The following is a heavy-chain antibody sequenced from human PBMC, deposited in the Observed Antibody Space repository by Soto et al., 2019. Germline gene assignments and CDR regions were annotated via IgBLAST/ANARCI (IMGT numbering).Heavy chain of an antibody. Sequence: SETLSLTCTVSGGSISGYYWSLIRQPPGKGLEWIGYMYKTGSTVYNPSFKSRVTISVDTSKNQFSLKLNSVTAADTAVYYCARDLRGYCGTDCYPLDVWGQGTTVTVSS. CDR2: MYKTGST. CDR3: ARDLRGYCGTDCYPLDV. J-gene: IGHJ6*02. CDR1: GGSISGYY. V-gene: IGHV4-59*01. D-gene: IGHD2-21*02.